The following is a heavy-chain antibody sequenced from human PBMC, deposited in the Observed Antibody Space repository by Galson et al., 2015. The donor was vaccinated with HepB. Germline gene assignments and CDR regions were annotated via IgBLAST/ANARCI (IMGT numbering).Heavy chain of an antibody. J-gene: IGHJ5*02. V-gene: IGHV3-33*01. CDR2: IWYDGSNK. D-gene: IGHD2-8*02. Sequence: SLRLSCAASGFTFSSYGMHWVRQAPGKGLEWVAVIWYDGSNKYYADSVKGRFTISRDHSKNTLYLQMNSLRAEDTAVYYCARDRGSYCTGGVCSSNWFDPWGQGTLVTVSS. CDR1: GFTFSSYG. CDR3: ARDRGSYCTGGVCSSNWFDP.